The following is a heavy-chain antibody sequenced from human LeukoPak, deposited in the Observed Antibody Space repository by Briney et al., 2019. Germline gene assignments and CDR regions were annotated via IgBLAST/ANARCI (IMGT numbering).Heavy chain of an antibody. J-gene: IGHJ4*02. CDR2: ISYDGSNK. Sequence: PGRSLRLSCAASGFTFSSYGMHWVRQAPGKGLEWVALISYDGSNKYYADSVKGRFTISRDNSKNTLHLQMNSLRAEDTAVYYCAKVAVAATDTGFFDYWGQGTLVTVSS. CDR3: AKVAVAATDTGFFDY. V-gene: IGHV3-30*18. CDR1: GFTFSSYG. D-gene: IGHD6-13*01.